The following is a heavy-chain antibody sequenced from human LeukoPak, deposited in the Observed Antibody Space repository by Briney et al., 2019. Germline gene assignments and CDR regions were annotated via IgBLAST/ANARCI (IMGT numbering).Heavy chain of an antibody. V-gene: IGHV4-31*11. J-gene: IGHJ3*02. CDR1: GGSISSGGYY. CDR3: ARLVGYCTNSVCQWDAFDI. D-gene: IGHD2-8*01. CDR2: IYYSGST. Sequence: SQTLSLTCAVSGGSISSGGYYWSWIRQHPGKGLEWIGYIYYSGSTYYNPSLKSRVTISVDTSKNQFSLKLSSVTAADTAVYYCARLVGYCTNSVCQWDAFDIWGQGTMVTVSS.